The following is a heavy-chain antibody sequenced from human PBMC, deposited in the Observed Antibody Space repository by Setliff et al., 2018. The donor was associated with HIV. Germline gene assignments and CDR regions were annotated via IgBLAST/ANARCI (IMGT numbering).Heavy chain of an antibody. Sequence: GESLRLSCAASGFTFSNSWMHWVRQAPGKGLVWVSRVHTDGRTTMYADSVKGRFTISRDNAKNTLYLQMNSLRAEDTAVYYCARGGNNWNDFDHWGQGTLVTVSS. J-gene: IGHJ4*02. CDR1: GFTFSNSW. CDR3: ARGGNNWNDFDH. D-gene: IGHD1-20*01. V-gene: IGHV3-74*03. CDR2: VHTDGRTT.